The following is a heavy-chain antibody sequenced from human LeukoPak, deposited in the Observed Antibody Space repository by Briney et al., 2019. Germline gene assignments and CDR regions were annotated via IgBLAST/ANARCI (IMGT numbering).Heavy chain of an antibody. CDR1: GFTFDDYA. CDR3: AKALRLIDFWSGFDY. J-gene: IGHJ4*02. CDR2: ISWDGGST. D-gene: IGHD3-3*01. V-gene: IGHV3-43D*03. Sequence: GGSLRLSCAASGFTFDDYAMHWVRQAPGKGLEWVSLISWDGGSTYYADSVKGRFTISRDNSKNSLYLQMNSLRAEDTALYHCAKALRLIDFWSGFDYWGQGTLVTVSS.